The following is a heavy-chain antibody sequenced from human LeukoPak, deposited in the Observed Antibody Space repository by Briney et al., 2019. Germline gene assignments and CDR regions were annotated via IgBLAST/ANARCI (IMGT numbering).Heavy chain of an antibody. V-gene: IGHV1-18*01. CDR1: GGTFSNYG. J-gene: IGHJ3*02. CDR2: ISAYNGNT. D-gene: IGHD3-22*01. Sequence: ASVKVSCKASGGTFSNYGISWVRQAPGQGLEWMGWISAYNGNTNYAQKLQGRVTMTTDTSTSTAYMELRSLRSDDTAVYYCARDRRHRIGQDSSGYYWGDAFDIWGQGTMVTVSS. CDR3: ARDRRHRIGQDSSGYYWGDAFDI.